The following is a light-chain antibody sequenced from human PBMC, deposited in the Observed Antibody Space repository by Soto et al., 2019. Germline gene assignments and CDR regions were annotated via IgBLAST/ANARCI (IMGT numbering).Light chain of an antibody. Sequence: AIQVTQSPSSLSASVGDRVTISCRASQGIRNDLGWYQQKPGKAPKLLIYAASSLQSGVPSRFSGSGSGTDFTLTISSLQPEDFATYYCLQDYNYPFTFGPGTEVDIK. CDR3: LQDYNYPFT. J-gene: IGKJ3*01. CDR1: QGIRND. V-gene: IGKV1-6*01. CDR2: AAS.